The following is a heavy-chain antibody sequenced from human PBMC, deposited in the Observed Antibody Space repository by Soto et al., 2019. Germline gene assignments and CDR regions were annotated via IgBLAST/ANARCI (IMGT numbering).Heavy chain of an antibody. V-gene: IGHV3-48*03. J-gene: IGHJ6*02. D-gene: IGHD7-27*01. CDR2: ISSSGSTI. CDR3: ARDVGNRGSPPNYYGMDV. CDR1: GFTFSSYE. Sequence: GESLKISCAASGFTFSSYEMNWVRQAPGKGLEWVSYISSSGSTIYYADSVKGRFTISRDNAKNSLYLQMNSLRAEDTAVYYGARDVGNRGSPPNYYGMDVWGQGTTVTVSS.